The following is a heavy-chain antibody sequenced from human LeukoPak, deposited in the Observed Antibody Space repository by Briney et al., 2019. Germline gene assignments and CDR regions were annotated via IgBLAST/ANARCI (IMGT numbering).Heavy chain of an antibody. CDR1: GYTFTSYG. D-gene: IGHD1-26*01. CDR2: ISAYNGNT. Sequence: GASVKVSCKASGYTFTSYGISWVRQAPGQGLEWMGWISAYNGNTNYAQKLQGRVTMTTDTSTSTAYTELRSLRSDDTAVYYCARVPGSYQGDNYFDYWGQGTLVTVSS. CDR3: ARVPGSYQGDNYFDY. V-gene: IGHV1-18*01. J-gene: IGHJ4*02.